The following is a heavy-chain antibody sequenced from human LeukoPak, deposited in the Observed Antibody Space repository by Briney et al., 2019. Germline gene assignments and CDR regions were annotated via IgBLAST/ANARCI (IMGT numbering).Heavy chain of an antibody. V-gene: IGHV3-7*05. D-gene: IGHD3-22*01. J-gene: IGHJ4*02. CDR3: VRDSDRRSDC. CDR1: GFILSDYW. CDR2: IGASASEK. Sequence: GGSLRLSCEASGFILSDYWTSWVRQAPGKGLEWVASIGASASEKFYVDSVKVRFTISRDSAKSSLYLQMNSLRAEDTALYYCVRDSDRRSDCWGQGTLVTVSS.